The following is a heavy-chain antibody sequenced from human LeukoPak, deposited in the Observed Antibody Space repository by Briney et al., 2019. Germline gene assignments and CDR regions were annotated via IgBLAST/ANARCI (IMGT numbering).Heavy chain of an antibody. J-gene: IGHJ4*02. D-gene: IGHD3-3*01. V-gene: IGHV4-38-2*02. CDR1: GYSISSGYY. CDR3: APYDFWSGYGY. CDR2: IYHSGST. Sequence: SETLSLTCTVSGYSISSGYYWGWIRQPPGKGLEWIGSIYHSGSTYYNPSLESRVTISVDTSKNQFSLKLSSVTAADTAVYYCAPYDFWSGYGYWGQGTLVTVSS.